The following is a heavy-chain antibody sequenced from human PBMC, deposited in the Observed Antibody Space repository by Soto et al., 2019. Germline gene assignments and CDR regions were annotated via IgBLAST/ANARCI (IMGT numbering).Heavy chain of an antibody. Sequence: PGGSLRLSCAASGFTFSTYSMNWVRQAPGKGLEWVSYISLSGTRYYADSVKGRFTISRDNAKNSLYLQMNSLRDEDTAVYYCARDNGMAGSFDPWGQGTLVTVSS. CDR3: ARDNGMAGSFDP. CDR1: GFTFSTYS. CDR2: ISLSGTR. D-gene: IGHD2-15*01. V-gene: IGHV3-48*02. J-gene: IGHJ5*02.